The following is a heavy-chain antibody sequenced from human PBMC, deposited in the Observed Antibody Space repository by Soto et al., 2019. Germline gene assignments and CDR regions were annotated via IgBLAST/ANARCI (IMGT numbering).Heavy chain of an antibody. CDR2: ISPFHGDT. V-gene: IGHV1-18*01. CDR1: GYSFTNYA. CDR3: ARSDHVDRYVEY. J-gene: IGHJ4*02. D-gene: IGHD2-21*01. Sequence: QVELVQSGPEVKKPGASVKVSCKASGYSFTNYAIGWVRQAPGQGLEWVGWISPFHGDTNYAQNFQGRITVTTDSSTSTAYMDLGRLRSDDTAVYYCARSDHVDRYVEYWGQGTRITVSS.